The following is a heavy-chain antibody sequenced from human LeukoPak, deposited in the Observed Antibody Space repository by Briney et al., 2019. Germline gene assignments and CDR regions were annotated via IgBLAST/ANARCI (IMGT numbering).Heavy chain of an antibody. CDR1: GFTLSSNY. V-gene: IGHV3-53*04. Sequence: PGGSLRLSCAASGFTLSSNYMSWVRQAPGKGLEWVSVIYSGGSTYYADSVKGRFTISRHNSKNTLYLQMNSLRAEDTAVYYCARSVYSSGWYRSYYFDYWGQGTLVTVSS. CDR2: IYSGGST. J-gene: IGHJ4*02. CDR3: ARSVYSSGWYRSYYFDY. D-gene: IGHD6-19*01.